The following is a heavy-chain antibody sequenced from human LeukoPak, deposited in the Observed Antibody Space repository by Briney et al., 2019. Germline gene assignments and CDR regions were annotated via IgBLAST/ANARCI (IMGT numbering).Heavy chain of an antibody. V-gene: IGHV4-34*01. CDR2: INHSGST. Sequence: TAETLSLTCAVYGGSFRGYYWSWIRQPPGKGLGWIGEINHSGSTNYNPSLKSRVTISLDTSMKKFSLKLNSVTAADTAVYYCASTERCSTTCPLDCWGQGTLVTVSS. J-gene: IGHJ4*02. CDR1: GGSFRGYY. CDR3: ASTERCSTTCPLDC. D-gene: IGHD2-2*01.